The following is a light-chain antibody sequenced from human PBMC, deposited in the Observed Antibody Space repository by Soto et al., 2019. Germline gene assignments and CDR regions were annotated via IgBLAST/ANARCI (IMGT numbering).Light chain of an antibody. CDR3: AIWDLTLRAWV. Sequence: QSVLTQPPSASGTPGQRVTISCSGTTSNIGSNTVSWYHHLPGTAPKLLIYSNDQRPSGVPDRFSGSKSGTSASLAISGLQSEDEADYYCAIWDLTLRAWVFGGGTQLTVL. CDR1: TSNIGSNT. V-gene: IGLV1-44*01. CDR2: SND. J-gene: IGLJ3*02.